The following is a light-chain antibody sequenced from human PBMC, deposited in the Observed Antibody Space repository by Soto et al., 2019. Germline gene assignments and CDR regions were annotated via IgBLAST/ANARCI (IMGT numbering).Light chain of an antibody. CDR2: GAS. Sequence: EIVLTQSLGTLSLSPGERATLSCRSSQSVRSSQSVSSYLAWYQQKPGQAPRLLIYGASNRATGIPDRFSGSGSGTDFTLTISRLEPEDFAVYYCQQYGTSPLTFGPGTKVGVK. CDR1: QSVRSSQSVSSY. V-gene: IGKV3-20*01. CDR3: QQYGTSPLT. J-gene: IGKJ3*01.